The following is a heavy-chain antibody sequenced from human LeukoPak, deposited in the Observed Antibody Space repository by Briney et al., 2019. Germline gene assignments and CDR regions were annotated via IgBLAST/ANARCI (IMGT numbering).Heavy chain of an antibody. V-gene: IGHV4-39*07. D-gene: IGHD3-3*01. J-gene: IGHJ5*02. CDR3: ARRDPNYDLAWFDP. Sequence: PSETLSLTCTVSGGSISSGSYYWGWIRQPPGRGLEWIGTIYYSGSTYYNPSLKSRVTISVDTSKNQFSLKLSSVTAADTAVYYCARRDPNYDLAWFDPWGQGTLVTVSS. CDR2: IYYSGST. CDR1: GGSISSGSYY.